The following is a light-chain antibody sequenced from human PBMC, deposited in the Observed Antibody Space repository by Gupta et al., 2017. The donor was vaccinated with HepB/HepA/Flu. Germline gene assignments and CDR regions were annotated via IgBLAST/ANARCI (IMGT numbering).Light chain of an antibody. Sequence: SSNNKNYLAWYQQKPGQPPKLLIYWASTRESGVPDRFSGSGSGTDFTLTISSLQAEDVAVYYCQQYYSTPCTFGQGTKLEIK. V-gene: IGKV4-1*01. CDR2: WAS. J-gene: IGKJ2*01. CDR1: SSNNKNY. CDR3: QQYYSTPCT.